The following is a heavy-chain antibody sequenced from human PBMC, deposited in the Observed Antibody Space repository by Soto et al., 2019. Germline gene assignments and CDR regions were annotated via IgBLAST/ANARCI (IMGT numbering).Heavy chain of an antibody. CDR3: ATHRYYSDGSGYLHGMDV. CDR2: ISSSSNYI. D-gene: IGHD3-22*01. V-gene: IGHV3-21*01. Sequence: EVQLVESGGGLVKPGGSLRLSCAGSGSTFSTYTMSWVRQASGKGLEWVSFISSSSNYIYYADSVRGRFIISRDNAKNSLAPQKNILRAEDTAAYYCATHRYYSDGSGYLHGMDVWGQGTTVTVSS. J-gene: IGHJ6*02. CDR1: GSTFSTYT.